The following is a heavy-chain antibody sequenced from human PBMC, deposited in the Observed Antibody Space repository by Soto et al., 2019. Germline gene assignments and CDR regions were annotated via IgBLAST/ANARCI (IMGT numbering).Heavy chain of an antibody. Sequence: ASVKVSCKASGYTFTSYDINWVRQATGQGLEWMGWMNPNSGNTGYAQKFQGRVTMTRNTSISTAYMELSSLRSEDTAVYYCARGGTSTRYYYYMDVWRKGNTVTVAS. CDR1: GYTFTSYD. J-gene: IGHJ6*03. V-gene: IGHV1-8*01. CDR2: MNPNSGNT. D-gene: IGHD2-2*01. CDR3: ARGGTSTRYYYYMDV.